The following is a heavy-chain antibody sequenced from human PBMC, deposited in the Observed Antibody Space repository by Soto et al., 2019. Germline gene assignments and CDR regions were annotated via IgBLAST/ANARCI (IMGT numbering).Heavy chain of an antibody. V-gene: IGHV3-48*01. CDR3: ARAALYNWNDVSWFDP. CDR1: GFTFSSYS. Sequence: VGSLRLSCAASGFTFSSYSMNWVRQAPGKGLEWVSYISSSSSTIYYADSVKGRFTISRDNAKNSLYLQMNSLRAEDAAVYYCARAALYNWNDVSWFDPWGQGTLVTVSS. CDR2: ISSSSSTI. D-gene: IGHD1-1*01. J-gene: IGHJ5*02.